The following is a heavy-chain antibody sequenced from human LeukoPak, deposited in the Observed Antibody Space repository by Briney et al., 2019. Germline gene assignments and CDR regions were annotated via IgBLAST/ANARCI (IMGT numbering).Heavy chain of an antibody. Sequence: SETLSLTCTVSGGSISSYYWSWIRQPPGKGLEWIGYIYYSGSTNYNPSLKSRVTISVDTSKNQFSLKLSSVTAADTAVYYCAYVDYETHFDYWGQGTLVTVSS. CDR1: GGSISSYY. V-gene: IGHV4-59*01. CDR3: AYVDYETHFDY. CDR2: IYYSGST. D-gene: IGHD4-17*01. J-gene: IGHJ4*02.